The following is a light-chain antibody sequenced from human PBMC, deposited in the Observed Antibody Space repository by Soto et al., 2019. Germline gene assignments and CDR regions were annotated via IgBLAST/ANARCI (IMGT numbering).Light chain of an antibody. J-gene: IGLJ3*02. Sequence: QSALTQPPSASGSPGQSVTISCTGTSNDVGGYNYVSWYQQLPGTAPKLLIYSNNQRPSGVPDRFSGSKSGTSASLAISGLRSEDEADYYCAAWDDSLSGRVFGGGTKLTVL. V-gene: IGLV1-47*02. CDR3: AAWDDSLSGRV. CDR1: SNDVGGYNY. CDR2: SNN.